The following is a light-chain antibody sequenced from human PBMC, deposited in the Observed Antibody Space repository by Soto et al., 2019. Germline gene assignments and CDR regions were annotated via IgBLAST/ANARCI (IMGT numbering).Light chain of an antibody. Sequence: IQMTQSPSTLSASVVDRVATTYCSSLSISSWLAWYQQKPVKAPKLLIYAASGLQSDVPSRFSGSGSGTDFTLTISSLQPEDFATYYCQQSYSTPITFGQGTRLENK. CDR1: LSISSW. CDR3: QQSYSTPIT. CDR2: AAS. J-gene: IGKJ5*01. V-gene: IGKV1-39*01.